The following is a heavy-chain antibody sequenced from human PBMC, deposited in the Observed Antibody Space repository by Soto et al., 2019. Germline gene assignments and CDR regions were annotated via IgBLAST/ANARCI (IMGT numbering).Heavy chain of an antibody. CDR1: GGTFSSYT. D-gene: IGHD6-19*01. CDR2: IIPILGIA. CDR3: ARDGSGSSGSNFDY. J-gene: IGHJ4*02. Sequence: ASVKVSCKASGGTFSSYTISWVRQAPGQGLEWMGRIIPILGIANYAQKFQGRVTITADKSTSTAYMELSSLRSEDTAVYYCARDGSGSSGSNFDYWGQGTLVTVSS. V-gene: IGHV1-69*04.